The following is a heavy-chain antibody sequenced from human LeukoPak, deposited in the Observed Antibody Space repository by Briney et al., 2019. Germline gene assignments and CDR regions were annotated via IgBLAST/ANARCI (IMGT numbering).Heavy chain of an antibody. Sequence: PSETLSLTCTVSGYFIRSGFYWSWIRQPPGKGLEWIGEINHSGSTNYNPSLKSRVTISVDTSKNQFSLKLSSVTAADTAVYYCARRMGSGNWFDPWGQGTLVTVSS. CDR2: INHSGST. CDR1: GYFIRSGFY. CDR3: ARRMGSGNWFDP. J-gene: IGHJ5*02. D-gene: IGHD6-19*01. V-gene: IGHV4-34*01.